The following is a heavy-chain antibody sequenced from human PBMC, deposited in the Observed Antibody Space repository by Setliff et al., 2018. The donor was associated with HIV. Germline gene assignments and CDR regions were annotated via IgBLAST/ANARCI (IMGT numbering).Heavy chain of an antibody. CDR1: GGSIRTNN. V-gene: IGHV4-4*09. CDR2: IYTSGST. Sequence: NLSETLSLTCTVSGGSIRTNNWGWIRQPPGKGLEWIGHIYTSGSTNYNPSLKSRVTVSVDTSKNQFSLKLTSVTAADTAVFYCARLRGDTMVDYWGQGTLVTVSS. J-gene: IGHJ4*02. D-gene: IGHD3-10*01. CDR3: ARLRGDTMVDY.